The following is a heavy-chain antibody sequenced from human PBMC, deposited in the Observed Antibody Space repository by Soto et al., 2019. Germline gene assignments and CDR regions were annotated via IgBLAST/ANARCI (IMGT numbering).Heavy chain of an antibody. Sequence: QLQLQESGPGLVKPSETLSLTCTVSGGSISSSSYYWGWIRQPPGKGLEWIGSIYYSGSTYYNPSLKRRVTIAVVTSNYQFYLKLSPVTAADTAVYYCARPGPPSYDYVWGDYYGMDVWGQGTTVTVSS. V-gene: IGHV4-39*01. CDR1: GGSISSSSYY. J-gene: IGHJ6*02. D-gene: IGHD3-16*01. CDR2: IYYSGST. CDR3: ARPGPPSYDYVWGDYYGMDV.